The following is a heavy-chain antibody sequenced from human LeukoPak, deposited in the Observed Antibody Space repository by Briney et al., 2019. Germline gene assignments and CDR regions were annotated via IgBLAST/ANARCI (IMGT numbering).Heavy chain of an antibody. J-gene: IGHJ6*02. Sequence: SETLSLTCTVSGGSISSYYWSWIRQPPGKGLEWIGYIYYSGSTNYNPSLKSRVTISVDTSKNQFSLKLSSVTAADTAVYYCARNPIVMDVWGQGTTVTVSS. CDR3: ARNPIVMDV. D-gene: IGHD1-26*01. V-gene: IGHV4-59*12. CDR1: GGSISSYY. CDR2: IYYSGST.